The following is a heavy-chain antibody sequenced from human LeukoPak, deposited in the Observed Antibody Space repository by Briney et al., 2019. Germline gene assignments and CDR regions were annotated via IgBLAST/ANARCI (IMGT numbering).Heavy chain of an antibody. V-gene: IGHV4-30-2*03. Sequence: SETLSLTCAVSGGSISSGGYSWSWIRQPPGKGLEWIGSIYYSRSTYYNPSLKSRVTISVDTSKNQFSLKLSSVTAADTAVYYCARAPTVTFFDYWGQGTLVTVSS. CDR2: IYYSRST. CDR1: GGSISSGGYS. D-gene: IGHD4-17*01. CDR3: ARAPTVTFFDY. J-gene: IGHJ4*02.